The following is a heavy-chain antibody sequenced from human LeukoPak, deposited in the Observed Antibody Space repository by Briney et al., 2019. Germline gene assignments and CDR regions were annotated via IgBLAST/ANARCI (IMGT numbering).Heavy chain of an antibody. CDR3: ASYYCSSTSCRRGDFDY. CDR1: GGSFGGYY. V-gene: IGHV4-34*01. J-gene: IGHJ4*02. D-gene: IGHD2-2*01. CDR2: INHSGST. Sequence: SETLSLTCAVYGGSFGGYYWSWIRQPPGKGLEWIGEINHSGSTNYNPSLKSRVTISVDTSKNQFSLKLSSVTAADTAVYYCASYYCSSTSCRRGDFDYWGQGTLVTVSS.